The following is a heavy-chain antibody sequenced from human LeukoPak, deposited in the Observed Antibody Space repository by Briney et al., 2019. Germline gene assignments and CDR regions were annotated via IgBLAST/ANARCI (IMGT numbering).Heavy chain of an antibody. D-gene: IGHD1-26*01. CDR2: IRYNGNNQ. CDR1: GFTFNNYG. CDR3: ARALRIYYYFDY. V-gene: IGHV3-30*02. J-gene: IGHJ4*02. Sequence: GGSLRLSCAASGFTFNNYGMHWVRQAPGKGLEWVAFIRYNGNNQYYADSVKGRFTISRDNSKNTLYLQMNSLRAEDTAVYYCARALRIYYYFDYWGQGTLVTVSS.